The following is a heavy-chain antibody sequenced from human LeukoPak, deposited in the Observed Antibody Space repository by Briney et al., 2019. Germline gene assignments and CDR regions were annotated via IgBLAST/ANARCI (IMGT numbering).Heavy chain of an antibody. Sequence: PGGCLRLSCAASGFTFSDYYMSWIRQAPGKGLEWVSYISSSGSTIYYADSVKGRFTISRDNAKNSLYLQMNSLRAEDTAVYYCARRSVGYYYYMDVWGKGTTVTVSS. CDR1: GFTFSDYY. J-gene: IGHJ6*03. CDR2: ISSSGSTI. D-gene: IGHD2-2*01. CDR3: ARRSVGYYYYMDV. V-gene: IGHV3-11*01.